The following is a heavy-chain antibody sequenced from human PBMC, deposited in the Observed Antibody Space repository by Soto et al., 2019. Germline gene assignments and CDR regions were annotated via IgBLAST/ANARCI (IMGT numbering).Heavy chain of an antibody. CDR3: ARVVLGRGGLVSQKENAPNYYYYGVDV. V-gene: IGHV4-30-4*01. J-gene: IGHJ6*02. CDR2: IYYSGST. CDR1: GGSISSGDYY. D-gene: IGHD3-10*01. Sequence: SETLSLTCTVSGGSISSGDYYWSWIRQPPGKGLEWIGYIYYSGSTYYNPSLKSRVTISVDTSKNQFSLKLSSVTAADTAVYYCARVVLGRGGLVSQKENAPNYYYYGVDVWGQGTTVTVSS.